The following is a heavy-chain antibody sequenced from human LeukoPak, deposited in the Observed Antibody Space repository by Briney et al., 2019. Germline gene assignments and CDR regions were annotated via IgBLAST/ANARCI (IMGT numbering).Heavy chain of an antibody. CDR1: GSTFSIYA. V-gene: IGHV3-64*01. CDR3: VRDRGGSGWYYFDY. D-gene: IGHD6-19*01. CDR2: ISYNGSQT. J-gene: IGHJ4*02. Sequence: GGSLRLSCAASGSTFSIYAMHWVRQGPGKGLEHVSGISYNGSQTYYGNSVKDRFAISRDNAKNTVYLQMASLRVDDIAVYYCVRDRGGSGWYYFDYWGQGILVTVSS.